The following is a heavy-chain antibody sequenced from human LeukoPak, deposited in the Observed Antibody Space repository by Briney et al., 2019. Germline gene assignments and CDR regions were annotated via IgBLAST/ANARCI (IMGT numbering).Heavy chain of an antibody. D-gene: IGHD5-18*01. CDR1: GFTFSGSA. Sequence: PGGSLRLSCAASGFTFSGSAMHWVRQASGIGLEWVGRIRAKADDYATTYAASVKGRFTISRDDSKNTAYLQMNSLKTEDTAVYYCARDKGNVDTAAMDVWGQGTTVTVSS. CDR2: IRAKADDYAT. J-gene: IGHJ6*02. V-gene: IGHV3-73*01. CDR3: ARDKGNVDTAAMDV.